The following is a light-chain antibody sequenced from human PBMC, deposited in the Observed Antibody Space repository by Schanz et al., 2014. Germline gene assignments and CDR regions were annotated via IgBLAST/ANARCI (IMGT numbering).Light chain of an antibody. V-gene: IGKV3-11*01. Sequence: PGERATLSCRASQTVASRYLAWFQQKPGQAPRLLIYDASNRATGIPARFSGSGSGADFTLTISSLDPEDFAVYYCQQRSNWPKFTFGPGTKVDIK. J-gene: IGKJ3*01. CDR1: QTVASRY. CDR2: DAS. CDR3: QQRSNWPKFT.